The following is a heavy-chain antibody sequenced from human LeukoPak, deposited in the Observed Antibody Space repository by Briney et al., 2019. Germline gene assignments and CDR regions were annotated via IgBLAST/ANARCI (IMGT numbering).Heavy chain of an antibody. V-gene: IGHV5-51*01. CDR2: IYPGDSDT. CDR1: GYSFTSYW. J-gene: IGHJ6*02. Sequence: GGSLRLSCKGSGYSFTSYWIAWVRPMPGKGLEWMGIIYPGDSDTRYSPSFQGLLTISADKSISTAYLQWSSLKASDTATYYCARRKDGVDVWGQGTTVTVSS. CDR3: ARRKDGVDV.